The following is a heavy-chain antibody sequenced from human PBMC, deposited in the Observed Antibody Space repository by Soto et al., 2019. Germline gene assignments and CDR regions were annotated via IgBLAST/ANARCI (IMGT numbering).Heavy chain of an antibody. CDR1: GYTFTNYY. J-gene: IGHJ6*02. Sequence: ASVKVSCKASGYTFTNYYVHWVRQAPGQGLEWMGIINPSGGSTSYAQKFQGRVTMTRDTSTSTVYMELSSLRSEDTAVYYCARCGGDWPHPPYYYYYYGMDVWGQGTTVTVSS. V-gene: IGHV1-46*03. CDR3: ARCGGDWPHPPYYYYYYGMDV. D-gene: IGHD2-21*02. CDR2: INPSGGST.